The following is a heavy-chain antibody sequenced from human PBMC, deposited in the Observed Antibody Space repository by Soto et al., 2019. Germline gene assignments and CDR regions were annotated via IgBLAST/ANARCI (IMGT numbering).Heavy chain of an antibody. Sequence: LRLSCAASGFTFSSYSMNWVRQAPGKGLEWVSSISSSSSYIYYADSVKGRFTISRDNAKNSLYLQMNSLRAEDTAVYYCAREPVTMVREVIYWGQGTLVTVSS. D-gene: IGHD3-10*01. J-gene: IGHJ4*02. CDR1: GFTFSSYS. CDR2: ISSSSSYI. CDR3: AREPVTMVREVIY. V-gene: IGHV3-21*01.